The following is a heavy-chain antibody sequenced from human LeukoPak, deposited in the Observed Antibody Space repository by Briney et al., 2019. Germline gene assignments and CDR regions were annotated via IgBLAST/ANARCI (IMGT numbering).Heavy chain of an antibody. CDR3: AREYYYDSSGYYGY. CDR1: GGTFISYA. V-gene: IGHV1-69*06. Sequence: ASVKVSCKASGGTFISYAISWVRQAPGQGLEWMGGIIPLFGTTDYAQKFQGRVTITADKSTSTAYMELSSLRSEDTAVYYCAREYYYDSSGYYGYWGQGTLVTVSS. CDR2: IIPLFGTT. J-gene: IGHJ4*02. D-gene: IGHD3-22*01.